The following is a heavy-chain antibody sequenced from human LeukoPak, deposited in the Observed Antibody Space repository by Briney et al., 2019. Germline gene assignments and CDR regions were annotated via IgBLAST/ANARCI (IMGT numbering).Heavy chain of an antibody. D-gene: IGHD6-13*01. CDR2: IYWNGGST. J-gene: IGHJ3*02. CDR3: ARLSYSSSFKSNAFDI. CDR1: GFTFDDYG. V-gene: IGHV3-20*04. Sequence: GGSLRLSCAASGFTFDDYGMSWVRQAPGKGLEWVSGIYWNGGSTGYADSVKGRFTISRDNAKNSLYLQMNSLRAEDTALYYCARLSYSSSFKSNAFDIWGQGTMVTVSS.